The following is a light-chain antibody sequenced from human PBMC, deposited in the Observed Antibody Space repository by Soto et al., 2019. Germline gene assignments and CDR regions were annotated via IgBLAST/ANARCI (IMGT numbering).Light chain of an antibody. CDR2: DAS. V-gene: IGKV1-13*02. J-gene: IGKJ1*01. CDR3: QKYDSVPWS. CDR1: QDISTL. Sequence: AIQLTQSPSSLSASVGDTVTITCRASQDISTLFAWYQQKPGKAPNLLIYDASSLDTGVPSRFSGSGSGTEFTLNISSLQAEDFATHFCQKYDSVPWSFGQGTRMEI.